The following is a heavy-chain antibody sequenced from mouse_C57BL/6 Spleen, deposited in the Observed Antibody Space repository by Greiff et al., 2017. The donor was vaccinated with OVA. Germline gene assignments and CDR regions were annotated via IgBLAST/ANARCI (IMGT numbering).Heavy chain of an antibody. J-gene: IGHJ1*03. CDR3: ARSSYRYFDD. Sequence: QVQLQQPGAELVKPGASVKMSCKASGYTFTSYWITWVKQRPGQGLEWIGDIYPGSGSTNYNEKFKSKATLTVDTSSSPAYMQLSSLTSEDSAVYYCARSSYRYFDDWGTGTTVTVSS. CDR1: GYTFTSYW. CDR2: IYPGSGST. D-gene: IGHD1-1*01. V-gene: IGHV1-55*01.